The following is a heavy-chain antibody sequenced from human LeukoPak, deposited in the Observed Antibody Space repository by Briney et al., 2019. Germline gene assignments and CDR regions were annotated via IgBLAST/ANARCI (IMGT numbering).Heavy chain of an antibody. CDR3: ATEGTAMISFDY. V-gene: IGHV1-69*06. J-gene: IGHJ4*02. CDR2: IIPIFGTA. D-gene: IGHD5-18*01. CDR1: GGTFSSYA. Sequence: ASVKVSCKASGGTFSSYAISRVRQAPGQGLEWMGGIIPIFGTANYAQKFQGRVTLTEDTSTDTAYMELSSLRSEDTAVYYCATEGTAMISFDYWGQGTLVTVSS.